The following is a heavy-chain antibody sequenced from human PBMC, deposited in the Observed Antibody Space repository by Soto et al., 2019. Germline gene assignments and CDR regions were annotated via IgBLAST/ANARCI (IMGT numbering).Heavy chain of an antibody. D-gene: IGHD6-19*01. CDR3: ARLTGLAVVADAFDI. Sequence: GGSLRLSCAASGFTFSSYWMSWVRQAPGKGLEWVANIKQDGSEKYYVDSVKGRFTISRDNAKNSLYLQMNSLRAEDTAVYYCARLTGLAVVADAFDIWGQGTMVTVSS. CDR2: IKQDGSEK. J-gene: IGHJ3*02. CDR1: GFTFSSYW. V-gene: IGHV3-7*01.